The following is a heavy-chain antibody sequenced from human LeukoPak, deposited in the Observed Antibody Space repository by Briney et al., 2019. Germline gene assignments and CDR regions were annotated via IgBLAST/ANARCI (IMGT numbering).Heavy chain of an antibody. V-gene: IGHV4-59*01. CDR3: ARDQRRTTVTFYYNYYYGMDV. D-gene: IGHD4-17*01. CDR2: IYYSGRT. Sequence: SETLSLTCTVSGGSISSDYWSWIRQPPGKGLEWIGYIYYSGRTYYNPSLRSRVTMSVDTSKNQFSLKLSSVTAADTAVYYCARDQRRTTVTFYYNYYYGMDVWGQGTTVTVSS. CDR1: GGSISSDY. J-gene: IGHJ6*02.